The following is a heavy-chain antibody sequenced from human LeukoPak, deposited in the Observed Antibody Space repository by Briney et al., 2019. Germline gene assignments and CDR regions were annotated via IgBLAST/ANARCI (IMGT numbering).Heavy chain of an antibody. V-gene: IGHV4-59*12. J-gene: IGHJ5*02. CDR1: GGSISSYY. CDR3: AGYSYGYRPKHRAKFDP. D-gene: IGHD5-18*01. Sequence: SETLSLTCTVFGGSISSYYWSWIRQPPGKGLEWIGYIYYSGSTNYNPSLKSRVTISEDTSKNQFSLKLSSVTAADTAVYYCAGYSYGYRPKHRAKFDPWGQGTLVTVSS. CDR2: IYYSGST.